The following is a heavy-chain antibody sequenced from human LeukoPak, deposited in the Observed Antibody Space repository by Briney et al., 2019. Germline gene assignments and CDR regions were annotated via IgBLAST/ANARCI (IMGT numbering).Heavy chain of an antibody. D-gene: IGHD6-6*01. CDR1: GFTFSSYS. J-gene: IGHJ4*02. V-gene: IGHV3-48*01. CDR2: ISSSSSTI. CDR3: ARDKSKYSSPSPFDY. Sequence: GGSLRLSCAASGFTFSSYSMNWVRQAPGKGLEWVSYISSSSSTIYYADSVKGRFTISRDNAKNSLYLQMNSLRAEDTAVYYCARDKSKYSSPSPFDYWGQGTLVTVSS.